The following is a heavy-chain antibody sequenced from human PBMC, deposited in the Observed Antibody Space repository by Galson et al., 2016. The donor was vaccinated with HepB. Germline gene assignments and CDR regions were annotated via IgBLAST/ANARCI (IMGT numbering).Heavy chain of an antibody. CDR3: GKHGGFDY. CDR2: ITGSGTTT. V-gene: IGHV3-23*01. CDR1: GFSFSTAG. Sequence: SLRLSCAASGFSFSTAGMSWVRQTPGRGLEWVSGITGSGTTTHYADPVRGRFTIPRDKSMNTLYLDMNSLRAGDTAVYYCGKHGGFDYWGQGALVTVSS. J-gene: IGHJ4*02. D-gene: IGHD3-16*01.